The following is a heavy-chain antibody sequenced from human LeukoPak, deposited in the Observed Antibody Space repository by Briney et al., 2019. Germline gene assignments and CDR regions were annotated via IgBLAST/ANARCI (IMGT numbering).Heavy chain of an antibody. Sequence: SVKVSCEASVGTLSRYTISWVRQAPGQGLEWVGRIIPIVGIANYAQKFQGRVTITADKSTSTAYMERSSLESEDTAVYYCARVDRAVAGTPHYWGQGTLVTVYS. V-gene: IGHV1-69*02. CDR3: ARVDRAVAGTPHY. D-gene: IGHD6-19*01. J-gene: IGHJ4*02. CDR1: VGTLSRYT. CDR2: IIPIVGIA.